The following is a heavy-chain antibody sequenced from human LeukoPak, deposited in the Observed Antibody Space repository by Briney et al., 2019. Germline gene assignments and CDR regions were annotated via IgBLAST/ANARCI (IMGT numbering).Heavy chain of an antibody. CDR2: ISSSSSYI. D-gene: IGHD6-13*01. J-gene: IGHJ6*02. V-gene: IGHV3-21*01. CDR3: ARDIGYSSSWYRPDSLLWVQVGMDV. Sequence: GGSLRLSCAASGFTFSSYAMSWVRQAPGKGLEWVSSISSSSSYIYYADSVKGRFTISRDNAKNSLYLQMNSLRAEDTAVYYCARDIGYSSSWYRPDSLLWVQVGMDVWGQGTTVTVSS. CDR1: GFTFSSYA.